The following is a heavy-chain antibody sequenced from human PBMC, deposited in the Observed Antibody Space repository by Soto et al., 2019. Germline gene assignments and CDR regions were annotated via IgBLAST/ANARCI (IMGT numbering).Heavy chain of an antibody. CDR1: GYSFAGYW. Sequence: PGDSLKISCKGSGYSFAGYWITWVRQKPGKGLEWMGRIDPSDSQTYYSPSFXGHVTISVTKSITTVFLQWSSLRASDTAMYYCARQIYDSDTGPNFQYYFDSWGQGTPVTVSS. V-gene: IGHV5-10-1*01. D-gene: IGHD3-22*01. CDR3: ARQIYDSDTGPNFQYYFDS. J-gene: IGHJ4*02. CDR2: IDPSDSQT.